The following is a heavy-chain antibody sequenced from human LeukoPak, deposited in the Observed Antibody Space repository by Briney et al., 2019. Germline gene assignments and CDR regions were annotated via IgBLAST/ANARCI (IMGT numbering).Heavy chain of an antibody. CDR1: SGSISGSY. CDR3: ARGQYHLLYWYFDL. J-gene: IGHJ2*01. D-gene: IGHD2-2*01. Sequence: SETLSLTCTVSSGSISGSYWSWIRQPPGKGLEWIGYISYRGSTNYNPSLKSRVTMSVDTSKNQFSLKLSSVTAADTAVYYCARGQYHLLYWYFDLWGRGTLVTVSS. V-gene: IGHV4-59*12. CDR2: ISYRGST.